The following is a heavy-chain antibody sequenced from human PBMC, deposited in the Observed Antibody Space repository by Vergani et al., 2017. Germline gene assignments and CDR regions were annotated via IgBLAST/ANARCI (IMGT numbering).Heavy chain of an antibody. Sequence: DVHLAESGGGFFQPGGSLRLSCAASGFTFSSYWMSWVRQAPGKGLEWVANIKQDGSEKYYVDSVKGRFTISRDNAKNSLYLQMNSLRAEDTAVYYCARDGHANVGFPYGDYVAYWGQGTLVTVSS. D-gene: IGHD4-17*01. CDR1: GFTFSSYW. CDR2: IKQDGSEK. CDR3: ARDGHANVGFPYGDYVAY. V-gene: IGHV3-7*01. J-gene: IGHJ4*02.